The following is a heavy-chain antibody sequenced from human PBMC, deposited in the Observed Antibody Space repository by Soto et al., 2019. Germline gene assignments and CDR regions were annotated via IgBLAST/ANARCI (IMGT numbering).Heavy chain of an antibody. J-gene: IGHJ4*02. CDR2: IIPIFGTA. Sequence: SVKVSCKASGGTFSSYAISWVRQAPGQGLEWMGGIIPIFGTANYAQKFQGRVTITADESTSTAYMELSSLRSEDTAVYYCARLEYSSGWYLSYYFDYWGQGTLVTVSS. CDR1: GGTFSSYA. D-gene: IGHD6-19*01. V-gene: IGHV1-69*13. CDR3: ARLEYSSGWYLSYYFDY.